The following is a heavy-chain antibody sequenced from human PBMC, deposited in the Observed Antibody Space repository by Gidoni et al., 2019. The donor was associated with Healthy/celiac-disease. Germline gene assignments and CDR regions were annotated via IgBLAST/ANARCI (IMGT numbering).Heavy chain of an antibody. Sequence: AVYGGSFSGYYWSWSRPPPGKGLEWIGDINHSGSTNYNPSLKSRVTISVDTSKNQFSLKLSSMTAADTAVYYCARGVNYDFWSGYHYYFDYWGQGTLVTVSS. CDR1: GGSFSGYY. V-gene: IGHV4-34*01. CDR3: ARGVNYDFWSGYHYYFDY. CDR2: INHSGST. D-gene: IGHD3-3*01. J-gene: IGHJ4*02.